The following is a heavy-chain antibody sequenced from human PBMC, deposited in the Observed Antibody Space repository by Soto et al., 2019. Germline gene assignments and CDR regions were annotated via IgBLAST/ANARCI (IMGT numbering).Heavy chain of an antibody. CDR2: ISYDGSNK. CDR1: GFTFSSYA. Sequence: QVQLVESGGGVVQPGRSLRLSCAASGFTFSSYAMHWVRQAPGKGLEWVAVISYDGSNKYYADSVKGRFTISRDNSKNTLYLQMNSLRAEGTAVYYCARGGRYCSGGSCYWDYFYGMDVWGQGTTVTVSS. CDR3: ARGGRYCSGGSCYWDYFYGMDV. V-gene: IGHV3-30-3*01. D-gene: IGHD2-15*01. J-gene: IGHJ6*02.